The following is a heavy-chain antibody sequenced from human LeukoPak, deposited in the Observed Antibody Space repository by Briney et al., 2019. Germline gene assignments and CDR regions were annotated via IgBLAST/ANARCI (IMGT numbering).Heavy chain of an antibody. V-gene: IGHV1-69*05. J-gene: IGHJ4*02. CDR3: ARCITGTTQCDY. CDR2: IIPIFGTA. D-gene: IGHD1-20*01. CDR1: GGTFSSYA. Sequence: SVKVSCKASGGTFSSYAISWVRQAPGQGLEWMGGIIPIFGTANYAQKFQGRVTITTDESTSTAYMELSSLRSEDTAVYYCARCITGTTQCDYWGQGTLVTVSS.